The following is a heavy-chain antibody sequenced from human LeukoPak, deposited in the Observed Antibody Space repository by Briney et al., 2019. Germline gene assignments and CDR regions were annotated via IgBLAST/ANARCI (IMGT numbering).Heavy chain of an antibody. CDR3: TRAVAGHPD. CDR1: GVPFSNYY. V-gene: IGHV4-34*01. CDR2: INHSGYT. J-gene: IGHJ4*02. D-gene: IGHD6-19*01. Sequence: PSETLSLTCAVSGVPFSNYYWSWVRQSPRQGLEWIGEINHSGYTNYNPSLKSRVTMLIDTSKNQFSLILTSVTAADAGVYYCTRAVAGHPDWGQGTLVTVSS.